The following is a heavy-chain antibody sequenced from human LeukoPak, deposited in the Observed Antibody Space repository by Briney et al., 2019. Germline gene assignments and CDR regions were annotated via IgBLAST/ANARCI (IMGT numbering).Heavy chain of an antibody. J-gene: IGHJ5*02. CDR3: ARVSGLFYGFDP. Sequence: PSQTLSLTCTVSGGSISSGIYYWSWIRQPAGKGLEWIGRIYTSGNTNYNPSLKSRVTISVDTSENQFSLKLSSVTAADTAVYYCARVSGLFYGFDPWGQGILVTVSS. V-gene: IGHV4-61*02. CDR1: GGSISSGIYY. D-gene: IGHD6-25*01. CDR2: IYTSGNT.